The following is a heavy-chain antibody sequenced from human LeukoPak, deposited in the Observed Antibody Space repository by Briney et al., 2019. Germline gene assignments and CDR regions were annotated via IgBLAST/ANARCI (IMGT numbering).Heavy chain of an antibody. CDR2: INPSGGST. CDR3: ARGGPGSYHYDSSGLWSAFDI. CDR1: GYTFTSYY. J-gene: IGHJ3*02. Sequence: ASVKVSCKASGYTFTSYYMHWVRQAPGQGLEWMGIINPSGGSTSYAQKFQGRVTMTRDTSTSTVYMELSSLRSEDTAVYYCARGGPGSYHYDSSGLWSAFDIWGQGTMVTVSS. V-gene: IGHV1-46*01. D-gene: IGHD3-22*01.